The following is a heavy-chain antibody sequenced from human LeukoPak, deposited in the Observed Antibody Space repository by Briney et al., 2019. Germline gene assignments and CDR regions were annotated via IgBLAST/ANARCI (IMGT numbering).Heavy chain of an antibody. D-gene: IGHD3-10*01. CDR1: GFTFSDYF. Sequence: GGSLRLSCAASGFTFSDYFMGWVRQAPGKGLEWVASIKPDGGEKYYVDSVKGRFTISRDNAKNSLYLQMNSLRADDTAVYCCAKPNYYPDYWGQGTLVTVSS. J-gene: IGHJ4*02. V-gene: IGHV3-7*01. CDR2: IKPDGGEK. CDR3: AKPNYYPDY.